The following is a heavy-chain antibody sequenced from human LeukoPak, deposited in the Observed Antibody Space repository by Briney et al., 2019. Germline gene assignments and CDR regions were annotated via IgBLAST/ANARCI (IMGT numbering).Heavy chain of an antibody. CDR3: ARGKSYYFDTSGWFPFDY. J-gene: IGHJ4*02. V-gene: IGHV3-66*01. Sequence: GGSLRLSCAASGFAVSSNYMSWVRQAPGKGLEWVSFIYSGGSTYYADSVKGRFSISRDNSKNTLYLQMNSLRAEDTAVYYCARGKSYYFDTSGWFPFDYWGQGTLVTVSS. CDR2: IYSGGST. D-gene: IGHD3-22*01. CDR1: GFAVSSNY.